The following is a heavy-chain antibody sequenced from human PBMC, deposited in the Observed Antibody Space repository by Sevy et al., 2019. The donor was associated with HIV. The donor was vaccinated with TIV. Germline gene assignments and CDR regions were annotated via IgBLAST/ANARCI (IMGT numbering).Heavy chain of an antibody. CDR3: DSATYYDTITHGH. CDR2: ISFDGSKI. D-gene: IGHD3-3*01. Sequence: GGSLRLSCAAFGLRFSKYCMRWLRQAPGKGLEWVASISFDGSKIDYADSVKGRFTISRDNSKSTLYLQMNSLRADDTSVYYRDSATYYDTITHGHWGQRTLVTVSS. J-gene: IGHJ4*02. CDR1: GLRFSKYC. V-gene: IGHV3-30*03.